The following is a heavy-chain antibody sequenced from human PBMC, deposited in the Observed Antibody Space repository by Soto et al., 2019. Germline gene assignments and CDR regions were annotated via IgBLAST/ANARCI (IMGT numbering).Heavy chain of an antibody. CDR2: INPDEGAK. V-gene: IGHV3-7*05. D-gene: IGHD3-10*01. Sequence: EVHLVESGGGLVQPGGSLRLSCAASGFSFSNYWMTWVRQAPGKGLEWVANINPDEGAKYYVESVKGRFSISRDNAKNSLYLQMSNLRAEDTAVYYCAKAFYNGNSDFGYWGQGTLVTVSS. J-gene: IGHJ4*02. CDR3: AKAFYNGNSDFGY. CDR1: GFSFSNYW.